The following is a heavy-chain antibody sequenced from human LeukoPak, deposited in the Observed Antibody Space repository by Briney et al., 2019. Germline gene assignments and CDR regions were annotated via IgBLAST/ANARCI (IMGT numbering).Heavy chain of an antibody. J-gene: IGHJ5*02. D-gene: IGHD3-22*01. Sequence: GGSLRLSCAASGFTVSSNYMSWVRQAPGKGLEWVSVIYSGGSTYYADSVKGRFTISRDNSKNTLYLQMNSLRAEDTAVYYCARDSYYYDSSGRHPFDPWGQGTLVTVSS. V-gene: IGHV3-66*01. CDR2: IYSGGST. CDR3: ARDSYYYDSSGRHPFDP. CDR1: GFTVSSNY.